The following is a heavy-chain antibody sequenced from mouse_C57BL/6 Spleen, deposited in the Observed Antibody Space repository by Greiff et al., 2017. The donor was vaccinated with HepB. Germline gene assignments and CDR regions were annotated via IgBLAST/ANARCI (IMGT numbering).Heavy chain of an antibody. J-gene: IGHJ4*01. V-gene: IGHV1-26*01. D-gene: IGHD2-5*01. CDR3: ARRGKKTRAYSNYEDYAMDY. CDR1: GYTFTDYY. CDR2: INPNNGGT. Sequence: EVQLQQSGPELVKPGASVKISCKASGYTFTDYYMNWVKQSHGKSLEWIGDINPNNGGTSYNQKFKGKATLTVDKSSSTAYMELRSLTSEDSAVYYCARRGKKTRAYSNYEDYAMDYWGQGTSVTVSS.